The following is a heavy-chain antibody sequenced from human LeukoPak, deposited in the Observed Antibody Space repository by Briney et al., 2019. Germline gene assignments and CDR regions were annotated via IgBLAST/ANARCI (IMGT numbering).Heavy chain of an antibody. V-gene: IGHV1-8*03. CDR3: ARGVYYDFWSGYYPAYWFDP. J-gene: IGHJ5*02. Sequence: GASVKVSCKASGYTFTSYDINWVRQATGQGLEWMGWMNPNSGNTGYAQKFQGRVTITRNTSISTAYMELSSLRSEDTAVYYCARGVYYDFWSGYYPAYWFDPWGQGTLVTVSS. CDR2: MNPNSGNT. D-gene: IGHD3-3*01. CDR1: GYTFTSYD.